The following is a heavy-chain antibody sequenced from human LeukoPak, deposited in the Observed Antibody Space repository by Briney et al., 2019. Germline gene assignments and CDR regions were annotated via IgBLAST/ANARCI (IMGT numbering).Heavy chain of an antibody. CDR1: GFTFDDYG. CDR2: INWNGGST. V-gene: IGHV3-20*04. CDR3: ARDAANYGDYVYFDY. Sequence: GGSLRLPCAASGFTFDDYGMSWVRHAPGKGLEWVSGINWNGGSTVYADSVKGRFTISRDNAKNSLYLQMNSLRAEDTALYYCARDAANYGDYVYFDYWGQGTLVTVSS. D-gene: IGHD4-17*01. J-gene: IGHJ4*02.